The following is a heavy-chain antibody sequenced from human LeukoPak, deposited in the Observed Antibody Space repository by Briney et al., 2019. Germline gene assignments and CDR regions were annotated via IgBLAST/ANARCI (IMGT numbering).Heavy chain of an antibody. D-gene: IGHD2-15*01. V-gene: IGHV3-53*01. CDR1: ELTLSSNY. CDR2: IYSGGST. CDR3: ARRAGSYSHSYDY. Sequence: PGGSLRLSCAASELTLSSNYMSWLRQAPGRGLEWVSFIYSGGSTYYADSVRGRFIISRDNSKNTLYLQMNSLRAEDTAVYYCARRAGSYSHSYDYWGQGTLVTVSS. J-gene: IGHJ4*02.